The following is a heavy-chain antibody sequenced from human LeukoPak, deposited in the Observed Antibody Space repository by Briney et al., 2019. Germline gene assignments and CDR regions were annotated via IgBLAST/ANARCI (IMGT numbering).Heavy chain of an antibody. Sequence: GGSLRLSCAASGFTVSSNYMSWVRQAPGKGLEWVSAISGSGGSTYYADSVKGRFTISRDNSKNTLYLQMNSLRAEDTAVYYCAKDEYGFGELLYYFDYWGQGTLVTVSS. J-gene: IGHJ4*02. CDR1: GFTVSSNY. D-gene: IGHD3-10*01. V-gene: IGHV3-23*01. CDR3: AKDEYGFGELLYYFDY. CDR2: ISGSGGST.